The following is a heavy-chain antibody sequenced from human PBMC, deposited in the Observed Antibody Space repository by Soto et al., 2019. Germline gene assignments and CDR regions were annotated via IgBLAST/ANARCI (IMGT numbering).Heavy chain of an antibody. CDR2: ITPSSGST. CDR3: ARAVSTKPAPIDY. J-gene: IGHJ4*02. D-gene: IGHD4-17*01. CDR1: GYTFTTYY. Sequence: QVQLVQSGAEVKNPGASVKISCKASGYTFTTYYMHWLRQARGQGLEWMGIITPSSGSTRDEQKFQDRVTMPRDTSTSTVCMELGSLRSEDTAVYYCARAVSTKPAPIDYWGQGTLVTVSS. V-gene: IGHV1-46*01.